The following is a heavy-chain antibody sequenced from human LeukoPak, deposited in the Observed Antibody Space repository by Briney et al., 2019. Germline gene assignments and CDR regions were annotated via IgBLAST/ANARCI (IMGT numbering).Heavy chain of an antibody. D-gene: IGHD1-26*01. CDR3: ARDVFWGGWELRASLQPFDY. J-gene: IGHJ4*02. V-gene: IGHV3-48*01. CDR1: GFTFSSYS. Sequence: GGSLRLSCAASGFTFSSYSMNWVRQAPGKGLEWVSYISSSSSTIYYADSVKGRFTISRDNAKNSLYLQMNSLRAEDTAVYYCARDVFWGGWELRASLQPFDYWGQGTLVTVSS. CDR2: ISSSSSTI.